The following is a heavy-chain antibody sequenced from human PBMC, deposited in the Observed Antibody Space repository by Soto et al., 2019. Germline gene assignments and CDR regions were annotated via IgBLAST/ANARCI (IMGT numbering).Heavy chain of an antibody. CDR1: GFTFGSYW. CDR2: ISYDGSDK. V-gene: IGHV3-30*18. J-gene: IGHJ6*02. CDR3: AKDFQITVVTRYYYYFYGMDV. Sequence: GGSLRLSCAASGFTFGSYWMSWVRQAPGKGLEWVALISYDGSDKYYADSVKGRFTISRDNSKNTLYLQMNSLRAEDTAVYYCAKDFQITVVTRYYYYFYGMDVWGQGTTVTVSS. D-gene: IGHD2-15*01.